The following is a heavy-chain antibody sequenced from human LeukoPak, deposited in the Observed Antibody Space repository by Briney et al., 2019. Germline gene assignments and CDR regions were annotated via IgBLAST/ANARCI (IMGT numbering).Heavy chain of an antibody. V-gene: IGHV3-48*02. Sequence: GGSLRLSCAASGFTFSSYAMSWVRQAPGKGLEWVSHISSSSRTIYYADSVKGRFSVSRDNAKDSVYLQMNSLRDEDTAVYYCARSREQWLVFGYWGQGTLVTVSS. CDR3: ARSREQWLVFGY. CDR2: ISSSSRTI. CDR1: GFTFSSYA. D-gene: IGHD6-19*01. J-gene: IGHJ4*02.